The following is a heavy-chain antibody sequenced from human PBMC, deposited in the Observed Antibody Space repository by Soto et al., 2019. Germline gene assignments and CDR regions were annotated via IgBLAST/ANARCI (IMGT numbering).Heavy chain of an antibody. Sequence: GCPLHTRKKGVGWIRQPPVKALEWLAVIYWDDDKRYSPSLKSRLTISKDTSKNQVVLTMTNMDPVDTATYYCTHTPFFGDKLDYWGQGALVSVSS. V-gene: IGHV2-5*02. CDR1: GCPLHTRKKG. CDR2: IYWDDDK. J-gene: IGHJ4*02. D-gene: IGHD2-21*01. CDR3: THTPFFGDKLDY.